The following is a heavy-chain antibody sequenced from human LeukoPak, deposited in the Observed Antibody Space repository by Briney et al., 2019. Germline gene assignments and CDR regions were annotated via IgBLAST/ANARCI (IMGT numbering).Heavy chain of an antibody. CDR3: AKAGYCSGGSCHYYMDV. J-gene: IGHJ6*03. D-gene: IGHD2-15*01. CDR1: GFTFSSYS. Sequence: SGGSLRLSCAASGFTFSSYSMNWVRQAPGKGLEWVSAISGSGGSTYYADSVKGRFTISRDNSKNTLYLQMNSLRAEDTAVYYCAKAGYCSGGSCHYYMDVWGKGTTVTVSS. CDR2: ISGSGGST. V-gene: IGHV3-23*01.